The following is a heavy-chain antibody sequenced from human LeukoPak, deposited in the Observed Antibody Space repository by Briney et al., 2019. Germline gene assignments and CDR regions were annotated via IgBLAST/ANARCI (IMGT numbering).Heavy chain of an antibody. Sequence: SETLSLTCTVSGGSISSGGYYWSWIRQPPGKGLEWIGYIYHSGSTYYNPSLKSRVTISVDRSKNQFSLKLSSVTAGDTAVYYCARGPPTWPYYYYYGMDVWGQGTTVTVSS. CDR3: ARGPPTWPYYYYYGMDV. CDR2: IYHSGST. D-gene: IGHD3-16*01. CDR1: GGSISSGGYY. V-gene: IGHV4-30-2*01. J-gene: IGHJ6*02.